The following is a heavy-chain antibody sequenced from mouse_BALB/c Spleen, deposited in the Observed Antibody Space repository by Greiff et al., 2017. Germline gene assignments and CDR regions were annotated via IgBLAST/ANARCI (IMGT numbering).Heavy chain of an antibody. CDR2: ISSGGSYT. Sequence: DVHLVESGGGLVKPGGSLKLSCAASGFTFSSYAMSWVRQSPEKRLEWVAEISSGGSYTYYPDTVTGRFTISRDNAKNTLYLEMSSLRSEDTAMYYCARENYYGSSSDWYFDVWGAGTTVTVSS. J-gene: IGHJ1*01. CDR3: ARENYYGSSSDWYFDV. CDR1: GFTFSSYA. V-gene: IGHV5-9-4*01. D-gene: IGHD1-1*01.